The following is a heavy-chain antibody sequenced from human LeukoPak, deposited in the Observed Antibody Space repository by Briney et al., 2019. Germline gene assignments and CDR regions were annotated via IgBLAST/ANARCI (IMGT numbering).Heavy chain of an antibody. CDR3: ARGGYSSSWRINWFDP. V-gene: IGHV4-39*07. D-gene: IGHD6-13*01. CDR1: GGSISSSSYY. CDR2: IYYSGST. Sequence: SETLSLTCTVSGGSISSSSYYWGWIRQPPGKGLEWIGGIYYSGSTYYNPSLKSRVTISVDTSKNQFSLKVSSVTAADTAVYYCARGGYSSSWRINWFDPWGQGTLVTVSS. J-gene: IGHJ5*02.